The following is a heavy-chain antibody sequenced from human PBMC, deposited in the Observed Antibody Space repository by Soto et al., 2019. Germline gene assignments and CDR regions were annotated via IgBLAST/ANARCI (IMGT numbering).Heavy chain of an antibody. Sequence: SETLSLTCPVSGRSISSYYWSWIRQPPGKGLEWIGYIYYSGSTNYNPSLKSRVTISVDTSKNQFSLKLSSVTAADTAVYYCARDSCSGGSCYAPFDAFDILGQGTMVT. CDR2: IYYSGST. J-gene: IGHJ3*02. D-gene: IGHD2-15*01. CDR3: ARDSCSGGSCYAPFDAFDI. V-gene: IGHV4-59*01. CDR1: GRSISSYY.